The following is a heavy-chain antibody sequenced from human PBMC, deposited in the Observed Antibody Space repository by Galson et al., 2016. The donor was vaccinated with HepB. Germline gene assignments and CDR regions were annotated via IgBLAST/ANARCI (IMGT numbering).Heavy chain of an antibody. CDR3: ACRGFYGSLDN. CDR1: GFTFSETY. J-gene: IGHJ4*02. Sequence: SLRLSCAASGFTFSETYMTWIRQAPGKGLEWISYITSSGGLSYYADSLEGRFTISRDNAKNSVYLKINSLRAEDTAVYYCACRGFYGSLDNWGQGTLVTVSS. CDR2: ITSSGGLS. V-gene: IGHV3-11*01. D-gene: IGHD6-25*01.